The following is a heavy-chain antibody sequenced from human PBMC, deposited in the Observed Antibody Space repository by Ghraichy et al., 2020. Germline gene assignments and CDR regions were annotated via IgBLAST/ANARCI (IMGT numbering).Heavy chain of an antibody. V-gene: IGHV3-7*01. J-gene: IGHJ4*02. Sequence: GGSLRLSCAASGFTFSSYWMSWVRQAPGKGLEWVANIKQDGSEKYYVDSVKGRFTISRDNAKNSLYLQMNSLRAEDTAVYYCAGSSADFWSGYYTGIGVWGYWGQGTLVTVSS. CDR2: IKQDGSEK. CDR3: AGSSADFWSGYYTGIGVWGY. CDR1: GFTFSSYW. D-gene: IGHD3-3*01.